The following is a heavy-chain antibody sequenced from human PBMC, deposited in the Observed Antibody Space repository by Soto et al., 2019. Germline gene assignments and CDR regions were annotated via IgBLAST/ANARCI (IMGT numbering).Heavy chain of an antibody. CDR3: ARGMVPAARAEYFQH. D-gene: IGHD2-2*01. Sequence: PSGALSLTFAVFGGSFRGYYLSWVRQPPGKGLEWIGGINHSGSTNYNPSLKSRVTISVDTSKNQFSLKLSSVTAADTAVYYCARGMVPAARAEYFQHWGQGTLVTV. CDR1: GGSFRGYY. CDR2: INHSGST. V-gene: IGHV4-34*01. J-gene: IGHJ1*01.